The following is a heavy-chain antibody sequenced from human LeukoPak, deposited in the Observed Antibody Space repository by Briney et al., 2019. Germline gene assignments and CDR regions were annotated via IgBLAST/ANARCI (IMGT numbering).Heavy chain of an antibody. Sequence: SVRVSCKASGGTFSSYAISWVRQAPGQGLEWMGGIIPIFGTANYAQKFQGRVTITADESTSTAYMELSSLRSEDTAVYYCASFGVGLPDYWGQGTLVTVSS. J-gene: IGHJ4*02. V-gene: IGHV1-69*13. CDR1: GGTFSSYA. CDR3: ASFGVGLPDY. D-gene: IGHD3-3*01. CDR2: IIPIFGTA.